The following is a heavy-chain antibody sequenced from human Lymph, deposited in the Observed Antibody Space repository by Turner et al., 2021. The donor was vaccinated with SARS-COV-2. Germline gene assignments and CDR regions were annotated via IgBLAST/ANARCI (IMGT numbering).Heavy chain of an antibody. V-gene: IGHV3-33*01. CDR3: AREESSNGMDV. Sequence: QVQLVSSGGVVFQPGRSLRLSCAASGFTFSSYGMHWVRQAPGKGLEWVAVIWYDGSNKYYADSVKGRFTISRDNSKNTLYLQMNSLRAEDTAVYYCAREESSNGMDVWGQGTTVTVSS. CDR2: IWYDGSNK. J-gene: IGHJ6*02. D-gene: IGHD6-13*01. CDR1: GFTFSSYG.